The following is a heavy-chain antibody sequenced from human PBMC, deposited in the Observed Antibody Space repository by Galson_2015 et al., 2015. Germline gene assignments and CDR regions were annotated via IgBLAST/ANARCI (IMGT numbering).Heavy chain of an antibody. V-gene: IGHV3-23*01. J-gene: IGHJ5*02. Sequence: SLRLSCAASGFTLSSYAMSWVRQAPGKGLEWVSSIGGDGVSTFYADSVKGRFTISRDISKNTVYLQMNSLATEDTAIYYCTRGPAEGSFDPWGHGTLVTVSS. CDR2: IGGDGVST. CDR3: TRGPAEGSFDP. D-gene: IGHD2-2*01. CDR1: GFTLSSYA.